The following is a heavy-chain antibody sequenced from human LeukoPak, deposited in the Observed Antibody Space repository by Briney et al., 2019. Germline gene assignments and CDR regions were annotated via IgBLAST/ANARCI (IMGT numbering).Heavy chain of an antibody. CDR3: VKGFGSNYYYGMDA. CDR1: GFTFYSYA. D-gene: IGHD6-13*01. CDR2: ISSNGGST. V-gene: IGHV3-64D*06. Sequence: GGSLRLSCSASGFTFYSYAMHWVRQAPGKGLEYVSAISSNGGSTYYADSVKGRFTISRDNSKNTLYLQVSSLRAEDTAVYYCVKGFGSNYYYGMDAWGKGTTVTVSS. J-gene: IGHJ6*04.